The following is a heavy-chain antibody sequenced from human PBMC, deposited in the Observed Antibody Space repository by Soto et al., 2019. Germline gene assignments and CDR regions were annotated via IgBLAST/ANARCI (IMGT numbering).Heavy chain of an antibody. CDR2: IKQDGSEK. CDR3: AGLLGRRNWFDP. Sequence: PGGSLTLSCAASGFTFSSYWMSWVRQAPGKGLEWVANIKQDGSEKYYVDSVKGRFTISRDNAKNSLYLQMNSLRAEDTAVYYCAGLLGRRNWFDPWGQGTLVTVSS. V-gene: IGHV3-7*04. J-gene: IGHJ5*02. CDR1: GFTFSSYW. D-gene: IGHD2-15*01.